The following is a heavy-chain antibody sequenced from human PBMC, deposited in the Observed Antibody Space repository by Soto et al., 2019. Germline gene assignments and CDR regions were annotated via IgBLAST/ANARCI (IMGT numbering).Heavy chain of an antibody. CDR1: GFTFSSYG. Sequence: SLRLSCAASGFTFSSYGMHWVRQAPGKGLEWVAVISYDGSNKYYADSVKGRFTISRDNSKNTLYLQMNSLRAEDTAVYYCAKEKQLVLMRYYGMDVWGQGTTVTVSS. J-gene: IGHJ6*02. D-gene: IGHD6-6*01. CDR2: ISYDGSNK. V-gene: IGHV3-30*18. CDR3: AKEKQLVLMRYYGMDV.